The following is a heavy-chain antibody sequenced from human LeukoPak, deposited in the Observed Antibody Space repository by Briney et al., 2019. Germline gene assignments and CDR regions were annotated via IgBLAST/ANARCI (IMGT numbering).Heavy chain of an antibody. D-gene: IGHD5-12*01. V-gene: IGHV3-9*01. CDR3: AKDISTGYSGYDSYYYYYYGMDV. J-gene: IGHJ6*02. Sequence: GGSRRLSWAASGFTFDDYAMHWVRQAPGKGLGWASGFGWISGGLGYADSVKGRFTISRDNAKNSLYLQMNSLRAEDTALYYCAKDISTGYSGYDSYYYYYYGMDVWGQGTTVTVSS. CDR2: FGWISGGL. CDR1: GFTFDDYA.